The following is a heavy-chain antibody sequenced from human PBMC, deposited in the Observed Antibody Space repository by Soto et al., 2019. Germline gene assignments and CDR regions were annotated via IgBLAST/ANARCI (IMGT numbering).Heavy chain of an antibody. V-gene: IGHV3-23*01. CDR3: EKVASKGLVNWFDR. Sequence: RDSHAVSELYISSFATILVSKTQRKGLEWVSAISCSGGSTFYADYVKGRFSIARDNSKHTLYLQMNSLRAEDTAVYYCEKVASKGLVNWFDRFGKGTQVPFSS. CDR2: ISCSGGST. J-gene: IGHJ5*02. D-gene: IGHD6-19*01. CDR1: ELYISSFA.